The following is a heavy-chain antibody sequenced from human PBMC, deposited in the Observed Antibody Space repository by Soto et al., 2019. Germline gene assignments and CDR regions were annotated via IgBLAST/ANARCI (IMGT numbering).Heavy chain of an antibody. CDR2: IYYSGST. Sequence: KPSETLSLTCTVSGGSISSYYWSWIRQPPGKGLEWIGYIYYSGSTNYNPSIKSRVTISVDTSKNQFSLKLSSVTAEDTAVFYCAREGSSSNNWFDPGAREPWSPSPQ. J-gene: IGHJ5*02. CDR1: GGSISSYY. V-gene: IGHV4-59*01. D-gene: IGHD6-6*01. CDR3: AREGSSSNNWFDP.